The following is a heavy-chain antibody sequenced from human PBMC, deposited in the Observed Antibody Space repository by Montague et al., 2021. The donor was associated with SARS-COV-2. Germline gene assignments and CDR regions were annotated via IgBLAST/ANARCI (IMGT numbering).Heavy chain of an antibody. D-gene: IGHD1-1*01. V-gene: IGHV4-34*01. CDR2: INHSGST. CDR1: GGSFSGYY. Sequence: SETLSLTCAVYGGSFSGYYWSWIRQPPGKGLEWIGEINHSGSTNYNPSLKSRVTISVDTSKNQFSLKLSSVTVADTAVYYCARGRGTALFRRVYFGMDVWGQGTTVTVSS. J-gene: IGHJ6*02. CDR3: ARGRGTALFRRVYFGMDV.